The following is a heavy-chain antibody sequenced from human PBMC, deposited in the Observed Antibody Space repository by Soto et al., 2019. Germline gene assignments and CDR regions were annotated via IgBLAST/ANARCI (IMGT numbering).Heavy chain of an antibody. CDR2: INPSGGST. CDR1: GYTFASYY. J-gene: IGHJ4*02. V-gene: IGHV1-46*03. D-gene: IGHD1-1*01. Sequence: GASVKVSCKASGYTFASYYMHWVRQAPGQGLEWMGTINPSGGSTSYAQKFQGRVTMTRDTSTSTVYMELSSLRSEDTAVYYCASSGPRSQFDYWGQGTLVTVSS. CDR3: ASSGPRSQFDY.